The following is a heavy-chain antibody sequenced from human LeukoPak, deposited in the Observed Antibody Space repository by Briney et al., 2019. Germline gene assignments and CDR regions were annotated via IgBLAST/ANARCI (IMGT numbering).Heavy chain of an antibody. V-gene: IGHV4-59*05. Sequence: PSETLSLTCTVSGVSISTFYWSWIRQPPGKGLEWIGSMYYSGSTYYNPSLQSRVTISVDTSKNQFSLKLSSVTAADTAVYYCARLRRSAGYSYGEFDYWGQGTLVTVSS. CDR1: GVSISTFY. J-gene: IGHJ4*02. CDR3: ARLRRSAGYSYGEFDY. CDR2: MYYSGST. D-gene: IGHD5-18*01.